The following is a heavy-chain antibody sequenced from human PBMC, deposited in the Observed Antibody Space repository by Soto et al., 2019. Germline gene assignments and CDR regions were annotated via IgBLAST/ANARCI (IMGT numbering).Heavy chain of an antibody. CDR1: GFTFSSYA. D-gene: IGHD3-10*01. V-gene: IGHV3-23*01. CDR2: ISGSGGST. Sequence: GGSLRLSCAASGFTFSSYAMSWVRQAPGKGLEWVSAISGSGGSTYYADSVKGRFTISRDNSKNTLYLQMNSLSAEDTAVYYCAKGPLLWFGELPPFDPWGQGTLVTVSS. J-gene: IGHJ5*02. CDR3: AKGPLLWFGELPPFDP.